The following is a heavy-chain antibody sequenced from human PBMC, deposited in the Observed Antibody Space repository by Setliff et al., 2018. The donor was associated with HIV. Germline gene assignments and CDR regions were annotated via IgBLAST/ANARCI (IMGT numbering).Heavy chain of an antibody. CDR1: GGSISNYY. J-gene: IGHJ1*01. Sequence: SETRSLTCTVSGGSISNYYWSWIRQPPGKGLEWIGYIYTSGSTNYNPSLKSRVTITTDPSTDTGYMEMTKLRSEDTAVYYCAILMTARGTWEYFQHWGQGTLVTVSS. V-gene: IGHV4-4*08. CDR2: IYTSGST. CDR3: AILMTARGTWEYFQH. D-gene: IGHD6-13*01.